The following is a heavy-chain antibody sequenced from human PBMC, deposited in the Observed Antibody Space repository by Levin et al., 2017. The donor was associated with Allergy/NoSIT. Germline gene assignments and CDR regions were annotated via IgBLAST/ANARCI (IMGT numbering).Heavy chain of an antibody. V-gene: IGHV3-23*01. CDR2: IGGGGNPI. CDR1: GFTFRSFA. Sequence: PGGSLRLSCAASGFTFRSFAMSWVRQAPGKGLEWVSAIGGGGNPIYYADSVKGRFTISRDNSKNTLYLQMNSLRAEDTAVYYCAKAPLSCSGGSCLQHYWGQGTLVTVSS. J-gene: IGHJ4*02. CDR3: AKAPLSCSGGSCLQHY. D-gene: IGHD2-15*01.